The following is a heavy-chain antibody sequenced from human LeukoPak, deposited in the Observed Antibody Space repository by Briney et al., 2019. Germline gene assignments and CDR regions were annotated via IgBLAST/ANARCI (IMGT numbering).Heavy chain of an antibody. CDR1: GFTFSTYS. Sequence: GGSLRLSCAASGFTFSTYSMNWVRQAPGKGLEWVSYISSSSNTIYDADSVKGRFTISRDNAKNSLYLQMNSLRAEDTAVYYCARDIIYGDAFDIWGQGAMVTVSS. V-gene: IGHV3-48*04. D-gene: IGHD4-17*01. J-gene: IGHJ3*02. CDR3: ARDIIYGDAFDI. CDR2: ISSSSNTI.